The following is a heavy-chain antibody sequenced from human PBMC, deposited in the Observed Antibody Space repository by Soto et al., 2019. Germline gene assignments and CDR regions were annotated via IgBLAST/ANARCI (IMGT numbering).Heavy chain of an antibody. Sequence: GGSLRLSCASSGFPFSAFSINWVRQAPGKGLEWVSYISSSSNTIYYADSVKGRFTISRDNAKNSLYLHLNSLTDEDTGVYYCAREGGRHCSTNRCYNGFDLWGQGTMVTVSS. J-gene: IGHJ3*01. CDR3: AREGGRHCSTNRCYNGFDL. D-gene: IGHD2-2*02. CDR2: ISSSSNTI. CDR1: GFPFSAFS. V-gene: IGHV3-48*02.